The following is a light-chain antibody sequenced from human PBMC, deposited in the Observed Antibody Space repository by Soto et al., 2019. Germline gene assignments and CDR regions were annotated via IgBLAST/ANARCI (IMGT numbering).Light chain of an antibody. V-gene: IGLV2-23*01. J-gene: IGLJ1*01. CDR3: FSFTSTNTHV. CDR1: SSDFGSYKF. Sequence: QSVLTQPAAVSGSPGQSVTISCTGTSSDFGSYKFVSWYQHHPGTVPKVIIYETSKRPSGVSDRFSGSKSGNTASLTISGLQAEDEADYYCFSFTSTNTHVFGSGTKVTVL. CDR2: ETS.